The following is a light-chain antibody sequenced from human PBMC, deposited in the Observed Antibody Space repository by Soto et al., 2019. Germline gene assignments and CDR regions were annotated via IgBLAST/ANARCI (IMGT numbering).Light chain of an antibody. CDR1: SSNIGSNY. J-gene: IGLJ3*02. CDR2: KNN. V-gene: IGLV1-47*01. CDR3: AAWDDSLSGPGV. Sequence: QSVLPQPPSASGTPGQRVTISCSGSSSNIGSNYVYWYQQLPGMAPKLLIYKNNQRPSGVPDRFSGSKSGTSASLAISGLRSEDEADYYCAAWDDSLSGPGVFGGGTKLTVL.